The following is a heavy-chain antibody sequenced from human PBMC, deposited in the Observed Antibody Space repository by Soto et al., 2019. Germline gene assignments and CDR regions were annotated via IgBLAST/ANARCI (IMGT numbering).Heavy chain of an antibody. V-gene: IGHV3-23*01. J-gene: IGHJ5*02. CDR2: ISGSGGST. Sequence: GGSLRLSCAASGFTFSSYAMSWVRQAPGKGLEWVSAISGSGGSTYYADSVKGRFTISRDNSKNTLYLQMNSLRAEDTAVYYCARAPRTGYDFWSGYYTQNWFDPWGQGTLVTVPQ. D-gene: IGHD3-3*01. CDR3: ARAPRTGYDFWSGYYTQNWFDP. CDR1: GFTFSSYA.